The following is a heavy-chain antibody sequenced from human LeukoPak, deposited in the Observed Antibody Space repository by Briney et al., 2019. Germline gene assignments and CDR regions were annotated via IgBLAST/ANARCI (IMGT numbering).Heavy chain of an antibody. CDR2: INPSGGST. CDR3: ASQNYYDSSGYYPSDY. Sequence: ASVKVSCKASGYTFTSYYMHWVRQAPGQGLEWMGIINPSGGSTSYAQKFQGRVTMTRDMSTSTVYMELSSLRSEDTAVYYCASQNYYDSSGYYPSDYWGQGTLVTVSS. V-gene: IGHV1-46*01. D-gene: IGHD3-22*01. J-gene: IGHJ4*02. CDR1: GYTFTSYY.